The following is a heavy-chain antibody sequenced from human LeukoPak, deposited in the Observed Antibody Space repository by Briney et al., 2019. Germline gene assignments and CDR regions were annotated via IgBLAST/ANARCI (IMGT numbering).Heavy chain of an antibody. CDR1: GFTFSGSA. J-gene: IGHJ4*02. Sequence: GGSLKLSCAASGFTFSGSAMHWVRQASGKGLEWVGRIRSKANSYATAYAASVKGRFTISRDDSKNTAYLQMNSLKTEDTAVYYCVKGILTGYWGQGTLVTVSS. CDR2: IRSKANSYAT. V-gene: IGHV3-73*01. CDR3: VKGILTGY.